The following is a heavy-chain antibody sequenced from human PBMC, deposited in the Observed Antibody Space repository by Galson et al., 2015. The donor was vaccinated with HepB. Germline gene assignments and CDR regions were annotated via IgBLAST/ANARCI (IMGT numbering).Heavy chain of an antibody. D-gene: IGHD1-26*01. CDR2: ISGSGGST. J-gene: IGHJ3*02. CDR1: GFTFSRYA. V-gene: IGHV3-23*01. Sequence: SLRLSCAASGFTFSRYAMSWVRQAPGKGLEWVSAISGSGGSTYYADSVKGRFTISRDNSKNTLYLQMNSLRAEDTAVYYCARGEEWELLAAAFDIWGQGTMVTVSS. CDR3: ARGEEWELLAAAFDI.